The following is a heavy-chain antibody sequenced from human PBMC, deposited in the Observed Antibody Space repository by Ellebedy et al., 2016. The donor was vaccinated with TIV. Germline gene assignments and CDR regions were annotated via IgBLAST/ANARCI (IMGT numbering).Heavy chain of an antibody. CDR2: ISYDGSNK. CDR1: GFTFSSYA. CDR3: AREIIVATY. Sequence: GGSLRLXXAASGFTFSSYAMHWVRQAPGKGLEWVAVISYDGSNKYYADSVKGRFTISRDNSKNTLYLQMNSLRAEDTAVYYCAREIIVATYWGQGTLVTVSS. J-gene: IGHJ4*02. D-gene: IGHD5-12*01. V-gene: IGHV3-30-3*01.